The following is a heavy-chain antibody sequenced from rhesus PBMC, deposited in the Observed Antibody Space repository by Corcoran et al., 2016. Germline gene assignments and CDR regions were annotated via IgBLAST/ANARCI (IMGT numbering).Heavy chain of an antibody. V-gene: IGHV5-20*01. CDR3: AKGGWGDLFDY. CDR2: IDPSDSDT. J-gene: IGHJ4*01. D-gene: IGHD3-34*01. Sequence: EVQLVQSGAEVKRPGESLKISCKTSGYSFTSYWISWVRQMPVKGLECMGAIDPSDSDTRYNPSFQGQVTISADKSISTAYLQWSRLKASDTATYYCAKGGWGDLFDYWGQGVLVTVSS. CDR1: GYSFTSYW.